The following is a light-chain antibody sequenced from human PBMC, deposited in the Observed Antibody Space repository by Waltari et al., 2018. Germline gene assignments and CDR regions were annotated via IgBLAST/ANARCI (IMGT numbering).Light chain of an antibody. J-gene: IGLJ2*01. Sequence: SSELTQPPPVSVSPGQTARTPCPGDLFPQQDTYWYQQKPGQAPLLLIYKDTERPSGIPERFSVSSSGTIATLTISGVQAEDEADYYCQSQDHTAGYSVLFGGGTKLTVL. V-gene: IGLV3-25*03. CDR2: KDT. CDR1: LFPQQD. CDR3: QSQDHTAGYSVL.